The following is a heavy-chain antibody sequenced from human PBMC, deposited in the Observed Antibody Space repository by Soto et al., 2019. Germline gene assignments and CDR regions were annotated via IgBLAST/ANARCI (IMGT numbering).Heavy chain of an antibody. Sequence: GGSLRLSCAASGFTFSSYAMSWVRQAPGKGLEWVSAISGSGGSTYYADSVKGRFTISRDNSKNTLYLQMNSLRAEDTAVYYCAKEGIWFGELLYSNYYMDVWGKGTTVTVSS. J-gene: IGHJ6*03. CDR3: AKEGIWFGELLYSNYYMDV. CDR1: GFTFSSYA. CDR2: ISGSGGST. V-gene: IGHV3-23*01. D-gene: IGHD3-10*01.